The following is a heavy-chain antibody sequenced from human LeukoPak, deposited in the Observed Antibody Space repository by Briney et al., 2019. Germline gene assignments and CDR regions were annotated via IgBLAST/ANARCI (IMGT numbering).Heavy chain of an antibody. D-gene: IGHD1-26*01. CDR3: AKDRGSGSYYYLDY. Sequence: GGSLRLSCAASGFTFSSYGMHWVRQAPGKGLEWVAFIRYDGSNKYYADSVKGRFTISRDNSKNTLYLQMNSLRAEDTAGYYCAKDRGSGSYYYLDYWGQGTLVTVSS. CDR2: IRYDGSNK. V-gene: IGHV3-30*02. J-gene: IGHJ4*02. CDR1: GFTFSSYG.